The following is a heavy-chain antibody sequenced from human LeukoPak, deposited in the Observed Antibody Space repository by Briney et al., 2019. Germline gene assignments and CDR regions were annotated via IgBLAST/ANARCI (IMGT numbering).Heavy chain of an antibody. V-gene: IGHV3-48*04. D-gene: IGHD6-13*01. CDR1: GFTFSSYG. Sequence: PGGSLRLSCAASGFTFSSYGLTWVRQAPGKGLEWISHISNIGDIIHYADSVEGRFTISRDNAKNSLYLQMNSLRAEDTAVYYCAKDATAVVGTVYMDVWGKGTTVTISS. J-gene: IGHJ6*03. CDR2: ISNIGDII. CDR3: AKDATAVVGTVYMDV.